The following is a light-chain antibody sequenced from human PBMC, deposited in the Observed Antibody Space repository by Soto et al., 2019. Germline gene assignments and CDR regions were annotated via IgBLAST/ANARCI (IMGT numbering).Light chain of an antibody. CDR2: DAS. V-gene: IGKV1-39*01. J-gene: IGKJ2*01. CDR3: QQSYKTPYT. Sequence: DIQMTQSPSSLSASVGDRVTIPSRASQNIIKYLNWYQHKPGKAPKVLIYDASNLQTAVPSRLSGSGSGTDFALTISSLQPEDFATYYCQQSYKTPYTFGQGTKVDI. CDR1: QNIIKY.